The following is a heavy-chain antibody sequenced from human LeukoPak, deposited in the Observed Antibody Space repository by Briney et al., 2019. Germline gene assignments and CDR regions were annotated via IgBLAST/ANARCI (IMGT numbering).Heavy chain of an antibody. CDR2: ISSGSSYI. CDR1: GFTFSSYN. Sequence: GGSLRLSRTASGFTFSSYNMNWVRQGPGKGLEWVSSISSGSSYIYYADSVQGRFTISRDNAKNSLYLQMSSLTAEDTAVYYCARDRQGFMSEWPNWFDPWGQGALVTVSS. D-gene: IGHD3-16*01. CDR3: ARDRQGFMSEWPNWFDP. V-gene: IGHV3-21*01. J-gene: IGHJ5*02.